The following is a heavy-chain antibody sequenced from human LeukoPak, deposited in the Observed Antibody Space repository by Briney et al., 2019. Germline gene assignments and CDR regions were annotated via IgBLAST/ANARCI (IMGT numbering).Heavy chain of an antibody. CDR2: IKSKADGGAT. V-gene: IGHV3-15*01. D-gene: IGHD4-23*01. CDR3: TTAPYDGRDY. J-gene: IGHJ4*02. Sequence: GGSLRLSCDASRFTFSSAWMSWVRQSPGKGLEWVGRIKSKADGGATDYAAPVKGRFSVSREDSDNIFYLQMNSLKTEDTGVYYCTTAPYDGRDYWGQGTLVTVSS. CDR1: RFTFSSAW.